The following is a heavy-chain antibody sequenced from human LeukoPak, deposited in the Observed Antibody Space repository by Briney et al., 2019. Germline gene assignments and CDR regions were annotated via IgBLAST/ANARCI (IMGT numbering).Heavy chain of an antibody. CDR2: VYYSGST. D-gene: IGHD3-3*01. Sequence: SETLSLTCTVSGGSISSSYYWGWIRQSPGKGLDWIGNVYYSGSTHYNPPLKSRVIISIDTSKNQFSLNLTSVTAADSATYYCARQGQSIYDAFDTWGQGTRVTVSS. V-gene: IGHV4-39*01. CDR3: ARQGQSIYDAFDT. CDR1: GGSISSSYY. J-gene: IGHJ3*02.